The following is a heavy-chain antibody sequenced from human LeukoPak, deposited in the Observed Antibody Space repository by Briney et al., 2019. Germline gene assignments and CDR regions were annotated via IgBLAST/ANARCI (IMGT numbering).Heavy chain of an antibody. J-gene: IGHJ3*02. CDR3: TTGETVVIRNDAFDS. CDR2: IRSKADSHAT. Sequence: GGSLRLSCAASGFTFSDSAMHWVRQASGKGPEWVGRIRSKADSHATAYAASVQGRFTISRDDSRNTAYLQMNSLKTDDTAVYYCTTGETVVIRNDAFDSWGQGTMVTVSS. CDR1: GFTFSDSA. V-gene: IGHV3-73*01. D-gene: IGHD4-23*01.